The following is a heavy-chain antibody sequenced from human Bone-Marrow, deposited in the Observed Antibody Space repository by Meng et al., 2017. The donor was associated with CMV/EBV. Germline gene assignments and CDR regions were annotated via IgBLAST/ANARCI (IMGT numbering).Heavy chain of an antibody. CDR3: ARAAGYCSSTSCLNFDY. V-gene: IGHV1-2*02. D-gene: IGHD2-2*03. J-gene: IGHJ4*02. CDR1: GYTFTSYG. CDR2: INPNSGGT. Sequence: ASVKVSCKASGYTFTSYGISWVRQAPGQGLEWMGWINPNSGGTNYAQKFQGRVTMTRDTSISTAYMELSRLRSDDTAVYYCARAAGYCSSTSCLNFDYWGQGTLVTVSS.